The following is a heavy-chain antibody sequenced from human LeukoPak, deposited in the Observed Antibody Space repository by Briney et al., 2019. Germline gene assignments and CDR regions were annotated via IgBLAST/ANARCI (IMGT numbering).Heavy chain of an antibody. D-gene: IGHD6-19*01. CDR2: ISSSSSYI. J-gene: IGHJ4*02. CDR1: GFTFSSYS. V-gene: IGHV3-21*01. CDR3: ASGPGMLAGAEFNY. Sequence: GGSLRLSCAASGFTFSSYSMNWVRQAPGKGLEWVSSISSSSSYIYYADSVKGRFTISRDNAKNSLYLQMNSLRAEDTAVDDCASGPGMLAGAEFNYWGQGTLVTVSS.